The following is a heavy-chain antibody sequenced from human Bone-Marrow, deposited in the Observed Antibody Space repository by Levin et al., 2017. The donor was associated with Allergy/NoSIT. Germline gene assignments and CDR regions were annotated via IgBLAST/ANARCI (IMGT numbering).Heavy chain of an antibody. CDR2: IYYSGST. V-gene: IGHV4-30-4*01. D-gene: IGHD3-22*01. Sequence: TSETLSLTCTVSGDSISSGDDYWSWIRQSPGKGLEWIGYIYYSGSTYYNPSLKSRVNISVDTSKNQFSLNLNSVTAADTAIYYCAREGHYYETSGYIDYWGQGILVTVSS. CDR3: AREGHYYETSGYIDY. J-gene: IGHJ4*02. CDR1: GDSISSGDDY.